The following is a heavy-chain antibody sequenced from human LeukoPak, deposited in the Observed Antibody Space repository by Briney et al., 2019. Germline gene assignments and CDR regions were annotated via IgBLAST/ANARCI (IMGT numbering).Heavy chain of an antibody. J-gene: IGHJ4*02. Sequence: GGSLRLSCVASGFSFSVYTMSWVRQAPGKGLEWISPVSASGDKTYYADSVKGRFTVSRDNSKDTLYLHMNSLRAEDTALYYCARDIHDSSGYYYDYWGQGTLVTVSS. D-gene: IGHD3-22*01. CDR2: VSASGDKT. CDR1: GFSFSVYT. V-gene: IGHV3-23*01. CDR3: ARDIHDSSGYYYDY.